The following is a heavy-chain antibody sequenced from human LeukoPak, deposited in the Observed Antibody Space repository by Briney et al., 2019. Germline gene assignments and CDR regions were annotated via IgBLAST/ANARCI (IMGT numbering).Heavy chain of an antibody. CDR1: GGSISSYY. D-gene: IGHD6-19*01. CDR3: ARAPAVAGNYYMDV. J-gene: IGHJ6*03. CDR2: IYTSGST. V-gene: IGHV4-4*07. Sequence: SETLSLTCTVSGGSISSYYWSWIRQPAGKGLEWIGCIYTSGSTNYNPSLKSRVTMSVDTSKNQFSLKLSSVTAADTAVYYCARAPAVAGNYYMDVWGKGTTVTVSS.